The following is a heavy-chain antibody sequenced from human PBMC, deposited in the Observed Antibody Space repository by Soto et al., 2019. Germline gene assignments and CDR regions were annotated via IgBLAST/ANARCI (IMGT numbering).Heavy chain of an antibody. Sequence: GGSLRLSCAASGFTFDSFAMTWVRQAPGKGLEWVSAISASGGSTFYADSVKGRFTISRDSSKNTLYLQMNSLRAEDTAVYYCARGAVMPDSWGQGTPVPSPQ. CDR3: ARGAVMPDS. CDR1: GFTFDSFA. V-gene: IGHV3-23*01. CDR2: ISASGGST. J-gene: IGHJ4*02. D-gene: IGHD3-16*01.